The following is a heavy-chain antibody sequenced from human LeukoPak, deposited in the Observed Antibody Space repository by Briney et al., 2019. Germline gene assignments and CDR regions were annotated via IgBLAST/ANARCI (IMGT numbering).Heavy chain of an antibody. J-gene: IGHJ3*02. Sequence: GESLKISCKGSGYSFSNYWIGWVRQMPGKGLEWMGIINPGDSDTKYNPPFQGQVTISVDKSITTAYLQWSRLKASDTAMYYCATYSYTGGYYAFDIWGQGTMVTVSS. CDR1: GYSFSNYW. V-gene: IGHV5-51*01. CDR2: INPGDSDT. CDR3: ATYSYTGGYYAFDI. D-gene: IGHD3-22*01.